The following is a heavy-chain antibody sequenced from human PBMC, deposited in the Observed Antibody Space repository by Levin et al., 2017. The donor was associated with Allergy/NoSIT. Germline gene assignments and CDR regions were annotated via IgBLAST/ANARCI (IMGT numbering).Heavy chain of an antibody. D-gene: IGHD3-10*01. CDR3: ARDMSRDYFGMDV. V-gene: IGHV1-2*02. CDR1: GYTFTDFF. CDR2: INPNSGGT. J-gene: IGHJ6*02. Sequence: ASVKVSCKTSGYTFTDFFIHWVRQAPGQGLEWMGWINPNSGGTNYAQKFQGRVTMTTGASINTAYMELSRLRSDDTGVYCCARDMSRDYFGMDVWGQGTTVTVSS.